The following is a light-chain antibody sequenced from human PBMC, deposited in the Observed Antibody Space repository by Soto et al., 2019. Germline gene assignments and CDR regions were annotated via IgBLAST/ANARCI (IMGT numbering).Light chain of an antibody. CDR3: ISYTSDDVSLNGSNYV. V-gene: IGLV2-14*02. CDR2: EVT. CDR1: RSDVGSGNHNL. J-gene: IGLJ1*01. Sequence: QSVLTQPASVSGSPGQSITISCTGTRSDVGSGNHNLVSWYRQRPGTAPKLMIYEVTKRPSGVSDRFSGSKSGNTASLTISGLQSEDEADYYCISYTSDDVSLNGSNYVFGTGTKVTVL.